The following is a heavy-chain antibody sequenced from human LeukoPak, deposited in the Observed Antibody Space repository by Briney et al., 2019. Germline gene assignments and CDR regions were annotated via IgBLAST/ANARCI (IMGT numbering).Heavy chain of an antibody. CDR3: ARAYDSSGYWPEYFHH. V-gene: IGHV3-53*04. CDR2: ICGGGST. D-gene: IGHD3-22*01. CDR1: GFTFSSYA. Sequence: GGSLRLSCAASGFTFSSYALTWVRQAPGKGLEWVSIICGGGSTYYADSVNGRFTISRHNSQNTLFLQMNSLRTEDTAVYYCARAYDSSGYWPEYFHHWGQGTLVTVSS. J-gene: IGHJ1*01.